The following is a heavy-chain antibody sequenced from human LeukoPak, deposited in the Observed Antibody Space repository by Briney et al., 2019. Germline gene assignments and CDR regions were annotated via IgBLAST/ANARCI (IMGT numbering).Heavy chain of an antibody. J-gene: IGHJ6*03. V-gene: IGHV1-2*02. Sequence: ASVKVSCKASGYTFTGYYMHWVRQAPGQGLEWMGWINPNSGGTNYAQKFQGRITMTRDTSISTAYMELSRLRSDDTAVYYWARAGVPGGFWSGFVGAVYYYYMDVWGKGTTVTVSS. CDR1: GYTFTGYY. D-gene: IGHD3-3*01. CDR3: ARAGVPGGFWSGFVGAVYYYYMDV. CDR2: INPNSGGT.